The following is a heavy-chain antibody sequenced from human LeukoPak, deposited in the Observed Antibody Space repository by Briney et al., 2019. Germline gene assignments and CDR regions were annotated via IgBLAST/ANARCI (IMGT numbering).Heavy chain of an antibody. CDR1: GYTFSSYY. V-gene: IGHV1-46*01. CDR3: AREGAYCSSTSCRGKSDRFDP. CDR2: INPSGGST. Sequence: ASVKVSCKASGYTFSSYYMHWVRQAPGQGLEWMGIINPSGGSTSYAQKFQGRVTMTRDTSTSTVCMELCSLRSEDTAVYYCAREGAYCSSTSCRGKSDRFDPWGQGTLVTVSS. J-gene: IGHJ5*02. D-gene: IGHD2-2*01.